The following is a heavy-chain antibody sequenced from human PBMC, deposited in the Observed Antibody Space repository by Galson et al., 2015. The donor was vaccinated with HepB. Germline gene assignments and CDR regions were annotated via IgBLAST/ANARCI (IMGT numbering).Heavy chain of an antibody. D-gene: IGHD2-15*01. V-gene: IGHV3-30-3*01. J-gene: IGHJ4*02. CDR3: ARDTLGYCSGGSCFACNY. Sequence: SLRLSCAASGFTFSSYAMHWVRQAPGKGLEWVAVISYDGSNKYYADSVKGRFTISRDNSKNTLYLQMNSLRAEDTAVYYCARDTLGYCSGGSCFACNYWGQGTLVTVSS. CDR2: ISYDGSNK. CDR1: GFTFSSYA.